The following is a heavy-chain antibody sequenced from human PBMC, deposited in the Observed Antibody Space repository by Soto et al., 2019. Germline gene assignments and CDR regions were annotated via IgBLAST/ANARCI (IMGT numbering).Heavy chain of an antibody. V-gene: IGHV3-7*01. Sequence: GGSLRLSCAASGFTFSSYWLIWVRQAPGKGLEWVANIKQDGSEKYYVDSVKGRFTISRDNAKNSLYLQMNSLRAEDTAVYYCARTNIVVVPAAAYFDYWGQGTLVTVSA. CDR2: IKQDGSEK. D-gene: IGHD2-2*01. CDR1: GFTFSSYW. CDR3: ARTNIVVVPAAAYFDY. J-gene: IGHJ4*02.